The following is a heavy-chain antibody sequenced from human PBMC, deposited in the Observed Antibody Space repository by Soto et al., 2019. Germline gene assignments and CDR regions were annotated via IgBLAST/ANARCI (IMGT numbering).Heavy chain of an antibody. CDR1: GEPLSYGGYY. CDR2: VYHTGAT. CDR3: ARECHSSWEWLDP. D-gene: IGHD1-26*01. V-gene: IGHV4-31*03. J-gene: IGHJ5*02. Sequence: PAEPLSLTCSVSGEPLSYGGYYWSWVRQSPGKALEWIGFVYHTGATYYHPSLESRVTMAVDMSKNELSLKLTSVTAADTATYYCARECHSSWEWLDPWGQGILVTVSS.